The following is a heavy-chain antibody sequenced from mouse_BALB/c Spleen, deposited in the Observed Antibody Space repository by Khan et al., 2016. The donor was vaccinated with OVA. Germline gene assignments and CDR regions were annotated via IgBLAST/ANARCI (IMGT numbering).Heavy chain of an antibody. D-gene: IGHD2-5*01. CDR1: GFTFSSFG. V-gene: IGHV5-6*01. CDR3: ARQYSNSFFEY. J-gene: IGHJ2*01. Sequence: EVELVESGGGLVKPGGSLKLSCAASGFTFSSFGMSWIRQTPDKRLEWVATISSGGSYTYYPDSVKGRFTISRDNAKNTLYLQMSSLKSEDTAMYYCARQYSNSFFEYWGQGTTLTVPS. CDR2: ISSGGSYT.